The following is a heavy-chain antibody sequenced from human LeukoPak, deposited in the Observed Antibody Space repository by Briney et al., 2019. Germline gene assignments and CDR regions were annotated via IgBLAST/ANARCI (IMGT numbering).Heavy chain of an antibody. CDR1: GFTFSSYG. D-gene: IGHD6-13*01. V-gene: IGHV3-30*03. Sequence: GGSLRLSCAASGFTFSSYGMHWVRQAPGKGLEWVAVISYDGSNKYYADSVKGRFTISRDNSKNTLYLQMNSLRAEDTAVYYCARDFFSSSWAMDVWGKGTTVTVSS. CDR2: ISYDGSNK. CDR3: ARDFFSSSWAMDV. J-gene: IGHJ6*04.